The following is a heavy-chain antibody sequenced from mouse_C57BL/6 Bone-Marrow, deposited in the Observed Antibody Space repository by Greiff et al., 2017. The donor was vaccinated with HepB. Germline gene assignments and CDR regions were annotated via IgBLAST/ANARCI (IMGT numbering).Heavy chain of an antibody. CDR3: ARSRLLRPYYFDY. D-gene: IGHD1-1*01. V-gene: IGHV1-55*01. Sequence: QVQLQQPGAELVKPGASVKMSCKASGYTFTSYWITWVKQRPGQGLEWIGDIYPGSGTTNYNEKFKRKSTLTVDTSSSTAYLQLSSRTSEDSAVYYCARSRLLRPYYFDYWGKGTTLTVSS. J-gene: IGHJ2*01. CDR1: GYTFTSYW. CDR2: IYPGSGTT.